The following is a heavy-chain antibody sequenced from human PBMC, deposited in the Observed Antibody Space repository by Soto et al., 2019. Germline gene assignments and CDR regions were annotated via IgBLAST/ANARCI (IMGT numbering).Heavy chain of an antibody. V-gene: IGHV3-30*18. CDR1: GFTFSSYG. CDR2: ISYDGSDK. CDR3: AKWVVVDTTYFQH. J-gene: IGHJ1*01. D-gene: IGHD2-15*01. Sequence: QVQLVESGGGVVQPGRSLRLSCAASGFTFSSYGMHWVRQAPGKGLEWVAVISYDGSDKYYADSVKGRFTISRDNSNNTLYLQMDSLRAEDTAVYYCAKWVVVDTTYFQHWGQGTLVTVSS.